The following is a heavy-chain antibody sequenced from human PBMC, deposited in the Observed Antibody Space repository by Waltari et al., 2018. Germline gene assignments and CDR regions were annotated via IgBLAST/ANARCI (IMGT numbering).Heavy chain of an antibody. CDR2: RSKWYN. J-gene: IGHJ5*02. CDR3: ARGTGKKGGWFDP. Sequence: RSKWYNEYAVSVKSRITINPDTSKNQFSLQLNSVTPEDTAVYYCARGTGKKGGWFDPWGQGTLVSVSS. D-gene: IGHD1-26*01. V-gene: IGHV6-1*01.